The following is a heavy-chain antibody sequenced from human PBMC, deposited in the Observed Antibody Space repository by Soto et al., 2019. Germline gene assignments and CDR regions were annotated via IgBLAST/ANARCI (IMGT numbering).Heavy chain of an antibody. CDR1: GYSFTSYW. Sequence: EVQLVQSGAEVKKPGDSLRISCKGSGYSFTSYWISWVRQMPGTGLERMGRIDPSDSYTNYSPSFQGHVTISADKSISTGFLEWSSLKDSDTAMYYCASLGYCSGGSCYVAFDIWGQGTMVIVSS. CDR3: ASLGYCSGGSCYVAFDI. V-gene: IGHV5-10-1*03. D-gene: IGHD2-15*01. CDR2: IDPSDSYT. J-gene: IGHJ3*02.